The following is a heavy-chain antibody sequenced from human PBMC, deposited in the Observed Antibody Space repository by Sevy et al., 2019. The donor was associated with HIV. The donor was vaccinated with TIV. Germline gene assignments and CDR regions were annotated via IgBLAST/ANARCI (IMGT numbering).Heavy chain of an antibody. D-gene: IGHD3-3*01. Sequence: ASVKVSCKASGYTFTGYYMHWVRQAPGQGLEWMGWMNPNSGGTNYAQKFQGRVTMTRDTSISTAYMELSRLRSDDTAVYYCARGSRAYYDFWSGLNLFDYWGQGTLVTVSS. CDR2: MNPNSGGT. CDR1: GYTFTGYY. J-gene: IGHJ4*02. V-gene: IGHV1-2*02. CDR3: ARGSRAYYDFWSGLNLFDY.